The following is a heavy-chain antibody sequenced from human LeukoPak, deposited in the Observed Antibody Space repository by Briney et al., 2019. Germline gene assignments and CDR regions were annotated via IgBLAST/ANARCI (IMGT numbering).Heavy chain of an antibody. CDR1: GFTFSDYY. Sequence: PGGSLRLSCAASGFTFSDYYMSWIRQAPGKGLEWVSYISSSGSTIYYADSVKGRFTISRDNAKNSLYLQMNSLRAEDTAVYYCARDAPYYDSSGYYLSDAFDIWGQGTMATASS. J-gene: IGHJ3*02. CDR2: ISSSGSTI. CDR3: ARDAPYYDSSGYYLSDAFDI. D-gene: IGHD3-22*01. V-gene: IGHV3-11*04.